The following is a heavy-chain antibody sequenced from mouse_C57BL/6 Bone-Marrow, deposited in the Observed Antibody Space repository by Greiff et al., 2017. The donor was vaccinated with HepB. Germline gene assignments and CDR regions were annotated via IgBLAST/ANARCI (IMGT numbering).Heavy chain of an antibody. Sequence: EVQRVESGGGLVKPGGSLKLSCAASGFTFSDYGMHWVRQAPEKGLEWVAYISSGSSTIYYADTVKGRFTISRDNAKNTLFLQMTSLRSEDTAMYYCARGGYGNYAFAYWGQGTLVTVSA. V-gene: IGHV5-17*01. CDR2: ISSGSSTI. D-gene: IGHD2-10*02. J-gene: IGHJ3*01. CDR3: ARGGYGNYAFAY. CDR1: GFTFSDYG.